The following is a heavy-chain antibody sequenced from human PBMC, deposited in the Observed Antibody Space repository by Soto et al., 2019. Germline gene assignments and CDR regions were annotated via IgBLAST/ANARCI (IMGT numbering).Heavy chain of an antibody. D-gene: IGHD6-6*01. CDR1: GVSFNNHG. CDR2: VSAYNGER. CDR3: SRGTSIPAAGDY. J-gene: IGHJ4*01. Sequence: QVQPVQSGAEVKKPGSSVKVSCKTSGVSFNNHGIGWVRQAPGQGLEWLGWVSAYNGERRYAQRVQARVIMTTDTCTTTAYMELRSLRSDDTAVYYCSRGTSIPAAGDYWGQGTLVTVSS. V-gene: IGHV1-18*01.